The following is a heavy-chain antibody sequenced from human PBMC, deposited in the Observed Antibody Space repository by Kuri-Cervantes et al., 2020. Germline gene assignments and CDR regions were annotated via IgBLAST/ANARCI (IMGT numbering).Heavy chain of an antibody. CDR1: GFTVSSNY. CDR2: IYSGGPT. V-gene: IGHV3-53*01. Sequence: GESLKISCAASGFTVSSNYMSWVRQAPGKGLEWVSLIYSGGPTYYADSVRGRFTISRDNSKNTLFLQMNSLRGEDTAVYYCARIDSYGDYWGQGTLVTVSS. CDR3: ARIDSYGDY. D-gene: IGHD5-18*01. J-gene: IGHJ4*02.